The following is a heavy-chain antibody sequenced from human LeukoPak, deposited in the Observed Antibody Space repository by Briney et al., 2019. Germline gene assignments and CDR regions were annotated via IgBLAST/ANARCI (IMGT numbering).Heavy chain of an antibody. CDR1: GFTFSSYT. Sequence: GESLKISCAASGFTFSSYTMNWVRQAPGKGLEWVSYVGRTNSPTYYADSVKGRFTISRDNAKNSLYLQMNSLRDEDTAVYYCARDDHWSFDYWGQGTLVTVS. CDR2: VGRTNSPT. J-gene: IGHJ4*02. V-gene: IGHV3-48*02. CDR3: ARDDHWSFDY.